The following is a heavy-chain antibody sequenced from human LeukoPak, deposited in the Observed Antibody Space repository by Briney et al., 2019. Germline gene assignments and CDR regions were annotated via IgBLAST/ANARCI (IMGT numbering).Heavy chain of an antibody. CDR3: AKEVTMVAWFDP. J-gene: IGHJ5*02. CDR1: GGTFSSYA. CDR2: IIPIFGTA. D-gene: IGHD3-10*01. V-gene: IGHV1-69*13. Sequence: GASVKVSCKASGGTFSSYAISWVRQAPGQGLEWMGGIIPIFGTANYAQKFQGRVTITADESTSTAYMELSSLRSEDTAVYYCAKEVTMVAWFDPWGQGTLVTVSS.